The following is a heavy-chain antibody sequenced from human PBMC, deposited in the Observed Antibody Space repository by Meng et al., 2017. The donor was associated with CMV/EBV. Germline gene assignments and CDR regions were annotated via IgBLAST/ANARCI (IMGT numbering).Heavy chain of an antibody. D-gene: IGHD3-3*01. Sequence: MHRDRQDPRKGLEYVSTSSSKGGSTNYADYEKGRLTISEDNSKNTLYLQMGSLRAEDMAVYYCARDFTPSSDYDFWSGYYKFNWFDPWGQGTLVTVSS. J-gene: IGHJ5*02. V-gene: IGHV3-64*02. CDR3: ARDFTPSSDYDFWSGYYKFNWFDP. CDR2: SSSKGGST.